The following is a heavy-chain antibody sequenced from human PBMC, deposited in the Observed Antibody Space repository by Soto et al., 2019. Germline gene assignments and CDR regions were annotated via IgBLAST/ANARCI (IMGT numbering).Heavy chain of an antibody. CDR2: IGPASGDT. Sequence: ASVKVSCKASGYTFTGHYIHWVRQAPGQGPEWMGEIGPASGDTRYAQKFQGRVTMTRDTSITTVYMELNNLSPDDTAVYYCGRGRSGQLVVFYWGQGTLVTV. CDR3: GRGRSGQLVVFY. CDR1: GYTFTGHY. V-gene: IGHV1-2*02. J-gene: IGHJ4*02. D-gene: IGHD3-10*01.